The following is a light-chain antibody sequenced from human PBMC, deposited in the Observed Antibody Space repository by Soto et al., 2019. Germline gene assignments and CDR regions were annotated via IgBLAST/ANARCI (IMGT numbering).Light chain of an antibody. Sequence: IMLTQSPGTLSLKPGERATLSCRASQSVSSSYLAWYQQKPGQAPRLLIYGASSRATGIPDRFSGSGSGTDFTLTISRLEPEDFAVYYCQQYGSSPWTFGQGTIV. CDR2: GAS. CDR1: QSVSSSY. V-gene: IGKV3-20*01. J-gene: IGKJ1*01. CDR3: QQYGSSPWT.